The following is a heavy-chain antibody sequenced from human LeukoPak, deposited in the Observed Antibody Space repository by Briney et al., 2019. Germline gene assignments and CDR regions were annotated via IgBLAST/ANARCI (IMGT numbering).Heavy chain of an antibody. D-gene: IGHD3-9*01. CDR1: GFTFSSYA. Sequence: PGGSLRLSCAASGFTFSSYAMSWVRQAPGKGLEWVSAVSGSGGITYYADSVKGRFTISRDNSKNTLYLQMNSLRAEDTAVYYCAKDRGLRYFDWLLTIWGQGTLVTVSS. CDR2: VSGSGGIT. J-gene: IGHJ4*02. V-gene: IGHV3-23*01. CDR3: AKDRGLRYFDWLLTI.